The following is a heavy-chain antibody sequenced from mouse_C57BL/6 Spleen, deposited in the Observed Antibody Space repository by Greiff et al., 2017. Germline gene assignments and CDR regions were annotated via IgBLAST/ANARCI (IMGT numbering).Heavy chain of an antibody. D-gene: IGHD1-1*01. Sequence: EVHLVESGPELVKPGDSVKISCKASGYSFTGYFMNWVMQSHGKSLEWIGRINPYNGDTFYNQKFKGKATLTVDKSSSTAHMELRSLTSEDSAVYYCARSAVVKDFDYWGQGTTLTVSS. J-gene: IGHJ2*01. CDR3: ARSAVVKDFDY. CDR2: INPYNGDT. CDR1: GYSFTGYF. V-gene: IGHV1-20*01.